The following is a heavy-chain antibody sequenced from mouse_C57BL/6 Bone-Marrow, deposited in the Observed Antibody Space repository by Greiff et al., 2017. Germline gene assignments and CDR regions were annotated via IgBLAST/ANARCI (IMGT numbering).Heavy chain of an antibody. CDR1: GFSLTSYG. J-gene: IGHJ4*01. Sequence: VQLQQPGPGLVQPSQCLSISCTVSGFSLTSYGVHWVRQSPGQGLEWLGVIWRGGSTDYNAAFISRLSISKDNSKSQVFFKMNSLQADDTAIYYCASRGLRDAMDYWGQGTSVTVSS. V-gene: IGHV2-2*01. CDR3: ASRGLRDAMDY. CDR2: IWRGGST. D-gene: IGHD1-1*01.